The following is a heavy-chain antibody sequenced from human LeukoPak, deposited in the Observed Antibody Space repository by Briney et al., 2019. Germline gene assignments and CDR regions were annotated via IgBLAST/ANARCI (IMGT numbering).Heavy chain of an antibody. CDR1: GVSFSGYY. CDR2: INHSGST. V-gene: IGHV4-34*01. D-gene: IGHD5-18*01. J-gene: IGHJ6*03. CDR3: ARVGYSYVINDWSRTGLGAYPAKYYYHMDV. Sequence: SETLSLTCAVYGVSFSGYYWSWLRQPPGKGLEWIGEINHSGSTNYNPSLKSRVTISGDTSKNQFSLKLSSVTAADTAVYFCARVGYSYVINDWSRTGLGAYPAKYYYHMDVWAKGPRSPSP.